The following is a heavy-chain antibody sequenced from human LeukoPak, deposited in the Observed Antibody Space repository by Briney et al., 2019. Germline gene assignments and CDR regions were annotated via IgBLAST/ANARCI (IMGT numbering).Heavy chain of an antibody. CDR2: IYFSGSS. V-gene: IGHV4-59*08. CDR3: AGHVRSGYNFLDY. CDR1: GGSMSNYY. D-gene: IGHD5-24*01. J-gene: IGHJ4*02. Sequence: SETLSLTCTVSGGSMSNYYWSWIRQPPGKGLEWIGYIYFSGSSNYNPSFKSRVTMSVDTSKNQFSLKLSSVTAADTAVYYCAGHVRSGYNFLDYWGQGNLVTVSS.